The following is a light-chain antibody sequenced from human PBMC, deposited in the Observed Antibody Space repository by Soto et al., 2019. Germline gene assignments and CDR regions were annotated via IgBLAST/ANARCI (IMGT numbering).Light chain of an antibody. CDR3: ATWDDSLNGYV. V-gene: IGLV1-44*01. CDR1: SSNIGSNT. CDR2: SNN. J-gene: IGLJ1*01. Sequence: QSVLTQPPSASGTPGQRVTISCSGRSSNIGSNTVNSYRQLPGTAPTLLIYSNNQRPSGVPDRFSGSKSGTSASLAISGLQSEDEADYYCATWDDSLNGYVFGTGTKVTVL.